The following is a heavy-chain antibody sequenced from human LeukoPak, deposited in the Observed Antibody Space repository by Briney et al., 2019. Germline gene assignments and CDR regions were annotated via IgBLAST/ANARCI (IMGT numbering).Heavy chain of an antibody. CDR2: ISKESHT. J-gene: IGHJ4*02. V-gene: IGHV3-64*01. Sequence: PGGSLRLSCAASGFTLSNYSMHWVRQAPGKGLEYVSAISKESHTFYANSVKGRFIISRDNSKNTLYLQMDGLRPEDTGVYFCVRNVVYMREGQWGEGTLVTVSS. CDR1: GFTLSNYS. CDR3: VRNVVYMREGQ. D-gene: IGHD2-8*02.